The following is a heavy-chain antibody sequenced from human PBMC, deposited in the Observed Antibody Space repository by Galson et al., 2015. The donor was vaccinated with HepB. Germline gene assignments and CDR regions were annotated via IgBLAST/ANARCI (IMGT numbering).Heavy chain of an antibody. CDR2: IIPILGIA. CDR3: ARRRDGSSWFDS. CDR1: GGTFSSYT. Sequence: SVKVSCKASGGTFSSYTISWVRQAPGQGLEWMGRIIPILGIANYAQKFQGRVTITADKSTSTAYMELSSLRSEDTAVYYCARRRDGSSWFDSWGQGTLVTVSS. D-gene: IGHD6-13*01. J-gene: IGHJ5*01. V-gene: IGHV1-69*02.